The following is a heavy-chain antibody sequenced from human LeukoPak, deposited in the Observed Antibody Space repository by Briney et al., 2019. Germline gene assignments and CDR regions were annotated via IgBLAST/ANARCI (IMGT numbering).Heavy chain of an antibody. CDR2: IIPIFGTA. J-gene: IGHJ6*03. CDR1: GGTFSSYA. Sequence: ASVKVSCKASGGTFSSYAISWVRQAPGQGLEWMGGIIPIFGTANYAQKFRGRVTITADKSTRTAYMELSSLRSDDTAVYYCARRDHYYMDVWGKGTTVTISS. V-gene: IGHV1-69*06. CDR3: ARRDHYYMDV.